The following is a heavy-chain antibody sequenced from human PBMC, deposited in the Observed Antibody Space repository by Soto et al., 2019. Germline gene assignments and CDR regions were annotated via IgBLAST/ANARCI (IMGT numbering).Heavy chain of an antibody. CDR1: GGPISSYY. CDR3: ARHAYYYDSSGYYYPLDY. Sequence: SETLSLTCTVSGGPISSYYWSWIRQPPGKGLEWIGYIYYSGSTNYNPSLKSRVTISVDTSKNQFSLKLSSVTAADTAVYYCARHAYYYDSSGYYYPLDYWGQGTLVTVSS. V-gene: IGHV4-59*01. D-gene: IGHD3-22*01. J-gene: IGHJ4*02. CDR2: IYYSGST.